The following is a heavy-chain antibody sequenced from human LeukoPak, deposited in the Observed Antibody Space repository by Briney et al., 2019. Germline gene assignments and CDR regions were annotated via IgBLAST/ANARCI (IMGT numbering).Heavy chain of an antibody. J-gene: IGHJ4*02. CDR1: GFTFGEFA. V-gene: IGHV3-48*02. CDR2: ISSSSSTI. CDR3: ARNLISVAGELDY. Sequence: GGSLRLSCTTSGFTFGEFAVSWFRQAPGKGLEWISYISSSSSTIYYADSVKGRFTISRDNAKNSLYLQMNSLRDEDTALYYCARNLISVAGELDYWGQGALVTVSS. D-gene: IGHD6-19*01.